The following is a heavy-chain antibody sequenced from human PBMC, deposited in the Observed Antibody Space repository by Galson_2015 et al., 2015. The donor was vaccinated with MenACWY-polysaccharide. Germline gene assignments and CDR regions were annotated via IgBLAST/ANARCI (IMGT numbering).Heavy chain of an antibody. CDR3: AGGTGFMFDS. CDR2: IKQDGSEK. V-gene: IGHV3-7*01. J-gene: IGHJ4*02. Sequence: PGKGLEWVANIKQDGSEKNYVDSVEGRFTISRDNAKNSLYLQLNSLRVEDTAVYYCAGGTGFMFDSWGQGTLVTVSS. D-gene: IGHD2-15*01.